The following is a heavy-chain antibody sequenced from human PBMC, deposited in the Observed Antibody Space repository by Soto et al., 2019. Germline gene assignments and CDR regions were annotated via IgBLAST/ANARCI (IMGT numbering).Heavy chain of an antibody. CDR1: GGSISSGGYS. CDR2: IYHSGST. CDR3: ATSSTSYNWFDP. Sequence: SETLSLTCAVSGGSISSGGYSWSWIRQPPGKGLEWIGYIYHSGSTYYNPSLKSRVTISVDRSKNQFSLKLSSVTAADTAVYYCATSSTSYNWFDPWGQGTLVTVSS. D-gene: IGHD2-2*01. V-gene: IGHV4-30-2*01. J-gene: IGHJ5*02.